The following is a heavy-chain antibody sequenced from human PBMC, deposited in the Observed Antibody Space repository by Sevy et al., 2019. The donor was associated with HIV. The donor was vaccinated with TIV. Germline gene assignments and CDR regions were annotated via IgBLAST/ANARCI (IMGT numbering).Heavy chain of an antibody. V-gene: IGHV3-30*04. CDR2: ISYNGRNQ. D-gene: IGHD2-15*01. Sequence: GGSLRLSCAASGFSLSDHAVSWVRQTPGKGLEWLAVISYNGRNQYYADSVKGRFNISKDDSKNTLYLQLNSLRAEDTAVYYCARFVGYCSGGRCSIIDFWGQGTLVTVSS. J-gene: IGHJ4*02. CDR1: GFSLSDHA. CDR3: ARFVGYCSGGRCSIIDF.